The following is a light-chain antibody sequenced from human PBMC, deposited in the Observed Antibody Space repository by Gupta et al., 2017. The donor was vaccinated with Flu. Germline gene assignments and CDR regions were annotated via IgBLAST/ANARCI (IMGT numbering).Light chain of an antibody. V-gene: IGKV3-11*01. CDR2: DAS. J-gene: IGKJ2*01. CDR3: QQHSRRPMYT. CDR1: QSISIY. Sequence: ATLSLSPGDTATISCRASQSISIYLAWYEKKPGQAPRLLMYDASHRAAGIPVRFTGSGCGTDFTLTISSRAPEDFAVYYCQQHSRRPMYTFGQGTEVEIK.